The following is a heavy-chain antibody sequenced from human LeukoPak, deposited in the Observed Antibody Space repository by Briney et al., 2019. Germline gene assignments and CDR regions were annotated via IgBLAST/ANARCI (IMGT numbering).Heavy chain of an antibody. CDR2: IYYSGST. D-gene: IGHD6-13*01. CDR1: GGSVSSGSYY. CDR3: ARGGSSWYQNWFDP. Sequence: PSETLSLTCTVSGGSVSSGSYYWSWLRQPPGTGLDWIGYIYYSGSTNYNPSLKSRVTISVDTSKNQFSLKLSSVTAADTAVYYCARGGSSWYQNWFDPWGQGTLVTVSS. J-gene: IGHJ5*02. V-gene: IGHV4-61*01.